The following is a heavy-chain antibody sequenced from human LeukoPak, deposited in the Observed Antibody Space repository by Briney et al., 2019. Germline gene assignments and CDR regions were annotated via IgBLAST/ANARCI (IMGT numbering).Heavy chain of an antibody. Sequence: GGSLRLSCAASGFTFSSYAMSWVRQAPGKGLEWVSAISGSGGSTYYADSVKGRFTISRDHSKNTLYLQRNSLTAEDTAVYYCASNPLSMELETGGLDYWGQGTLVTVSS. CDR1: GFTFSSYA. J-gene: IGHJ4*02. D-gene: IGHD1-1*01. CDR3: ASNPLSMELETGGLDY. CDR2: ISGSGGST. V-gene: IGHV3-23*01.